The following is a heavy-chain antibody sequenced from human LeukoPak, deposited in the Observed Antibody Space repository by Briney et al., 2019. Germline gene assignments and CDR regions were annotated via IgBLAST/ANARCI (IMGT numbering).Heavy chain of an antibody. D-gene: IGHD3-10*01. Sequence: SETLSLTCTVSGGSISSYYWSWIRQPPGKGLEWIGYIYYSGSTNYNPSLKSRVTISVDTSKNQFSLKLSSVTAADTAVYYCATYGHGGAFDIWGQGTMVTVSS. V-gene: IGHV4-59*01. J-gene: IGHJ3*02. CDR3: ATYGHGGAFDI. CDR2: IYYSGST. CDR1: GGSISSYY.